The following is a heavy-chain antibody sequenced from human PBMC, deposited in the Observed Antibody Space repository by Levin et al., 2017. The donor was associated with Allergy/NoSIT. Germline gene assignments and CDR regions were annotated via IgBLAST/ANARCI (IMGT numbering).Heavy chain of an antibody. V-gene: IGHV1-46*01. CDR2: FNPSGGGT. CDR1: GYSYTTHW. J-gene: IGHJ5*02. CDR3: ARVLGYGARWFDT. Sequence: ASVKVSCKTSGYSYTTHWVYWVRQAPGQGLEWIGAFNPSGGGTSYEQRFQGRVVMTGDTFTRTVSMELKSLTSDDTAVYYCARVLGYGARWFDTWGQGTQVTVFS. D-gene: IGHD4/OR15-4a*01.